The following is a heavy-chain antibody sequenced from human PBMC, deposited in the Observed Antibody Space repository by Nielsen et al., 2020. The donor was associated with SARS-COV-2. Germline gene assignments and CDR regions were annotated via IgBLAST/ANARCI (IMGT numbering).Heavy chain of an antibody. CDR3: ARDDTVTMYYYSYYGMDV. D-gene: IGHD4-17*01. V-gene: IGHV1-46*01. Sequence: ASVKVSCKASGYTFTNYYMHWVRQAPGQGLEWMGIINTSDGSTTYAQKFQGRVTMTRDTSTRTVYMELRSLRSEDTAVYYCARDDTVTMYYYSYYGMDVWGQETTVTVSS. CDR2: INTSDGST. J-gene: IGHJ6*02. CDR1: GYTFTNYY.